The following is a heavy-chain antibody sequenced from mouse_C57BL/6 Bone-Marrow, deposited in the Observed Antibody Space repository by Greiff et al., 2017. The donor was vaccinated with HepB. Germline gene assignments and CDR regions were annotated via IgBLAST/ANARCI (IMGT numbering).Heavy chain of an antibody. CDR2: IYPSDSEN. J-gene: IGHJ3*01. V-gene: IGHV1-61*01. Sequence: VQLQQPGAELVRPGSSVKLSCKASGYTFTSYWMEWVKQRTGQGLEWIGNIYPSDSENHYNQKFKDKATLTVDKSSSQAYMQLSSLSSEDSAVYSCARIKGPYYYGSSYGFAYWGQGTLVTVSA. CDR3: ARIKGPYYYGSSYGFAY. D-gene: IGHD1-1*01. CDR1: GYTFTSYW.